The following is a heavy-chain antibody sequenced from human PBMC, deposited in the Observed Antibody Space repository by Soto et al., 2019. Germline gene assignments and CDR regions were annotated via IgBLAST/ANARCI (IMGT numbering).Heavy chain of an antibody. CDR2: INPDGSEK. V-gene: IGHV3-7*01. CDR3: SRSLDF. CDR1: GFTFSSFW. J-gene: IGHJ4*02. Sequence: VGSLRLSCAASGFTFSSFWMDWAHQAPGKGLEWVANINPDGSEKHYVDSVKGRFTISRDNAKNSLYLQMSSLTAEDSALYYCSRSLDFWGQGTRVTVSS.